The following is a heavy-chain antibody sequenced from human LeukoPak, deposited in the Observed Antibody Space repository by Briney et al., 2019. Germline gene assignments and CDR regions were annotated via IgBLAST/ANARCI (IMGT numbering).Heavy chain of an antibody. J-gene: IGHJ4*02. CDR1: GYTFTSYD. Sequence: ASVKVSCRASGYTFTSYDINWVRQATGQGLEWMGWMNPNSGNTGYAQKFQGRVTITRNTSISTAYMELSSLRSEDTAVYYCARAFTSGWPYFEYWGQGTLVTVSS. V-gene: IGHV1-8*03. CDR2: MNPNSGNT. D-gene: IGHD6-19*01. CDR3: ARAFTSGWPYFEY.